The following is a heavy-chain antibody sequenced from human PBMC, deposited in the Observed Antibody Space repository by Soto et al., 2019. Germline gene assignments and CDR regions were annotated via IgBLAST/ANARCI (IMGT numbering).Heavy chain of an antibody. J-gene: IGHJ4*02. V-gene: IGHV1-2*02. CDR1: GYTFTGYY. Sequence: ASVKVSCKASGYTFTGYYMHWVRQAPGQGLEWMGWINTNSGGTNYAQKFQGRVTITRDTSISTAYMELRSLRSDDTAVYYCARERYVASRHSHFDSWGQGTQVTVSS. CDR2: INTNSGGT. D-gene: IGHD6-6*01. CDR3: ARERYVASRHSHFDS.